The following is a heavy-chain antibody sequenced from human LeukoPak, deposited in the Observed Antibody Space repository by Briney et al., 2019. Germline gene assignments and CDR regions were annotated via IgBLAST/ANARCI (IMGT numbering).Heavy chain of an antibody. CDR2: ISYDGSNK. J-gene: IGHJ3*02. D-gene: IGHD3-10*01. Sequence: GGCLRLSCAASGFTFSSYAMHSVRQAPGKGLEWVAVISYDGSNKYYADSVKGRFTISRDNAKNSLYLQMNSLRAEDTAVYYCARDLLSTYYYGSGSTDAFDIWGQGTMVTVSS. CDR3: ARDLLSTYYYGSGSTDAFDI. V-gene: IGHV3-30*04. CDR1: GFTFSSYA.